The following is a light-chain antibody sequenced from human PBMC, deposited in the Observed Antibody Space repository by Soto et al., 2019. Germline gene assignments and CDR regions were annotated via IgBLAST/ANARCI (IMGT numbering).Light chain of an antibody. CDR2: EVS. J-gene: IGLJ1*01. CDR1: SSDIGGYNF. CDR3: CSYRSRITYTSSSTYV. Sequence: QSALTQPASVSGSPGQSITISCTGTSSDIGGYNFVSWYQHHPGKAPKPMIFEVSNRPSGVSNRFSGSKSGNTASLTISGLQPEDEADYYCCSYRSRITYTSSSTYVFGTGTQLTVL. V-gene: IGLV2-14*01.